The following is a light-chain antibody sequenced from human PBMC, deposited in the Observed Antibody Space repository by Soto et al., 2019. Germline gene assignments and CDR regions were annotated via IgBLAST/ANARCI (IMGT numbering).Light chain of an antibody. CDR3: YSYTSSSTLYV. Sequence: QSALSQPASVSGSPGQSITLSCTGTSTDVGGYNFVSWYQQHPGKAPKVMIYDVSNRPSGVSNRFSGSKSGNTASLTISGRQAEDEADYYCYSYTSSSTLYVVGTGTKVTV. J-gene: IGLJ1*01. CDR2: DVS. CDR1: STDVGGYNF. V-gene: IGLV2-14*01.